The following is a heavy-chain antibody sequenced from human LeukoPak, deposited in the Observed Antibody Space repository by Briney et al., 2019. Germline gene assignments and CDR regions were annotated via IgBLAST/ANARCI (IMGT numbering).Heavy chain of an antibody. CDR1: GFGLSTSW. CDR2: IHGDGSTT. CDR3: ARDRYYGSGSYQLFGGNFDY. D-gene: IGHD3-10*01. V-gene: IGHV3-74*01. J-gene: IGHJ4*02. Sequence: PGGSLRLSCAASGFGLSTSWMDWVRQAPGKGLVWVARIHGDGSTTNYADSVRGRFTISRDNAKNSLYLQMNSLRDEDTAVYYCARDRYYGSGSYQLFGGNFDYWGQGTLVTVSS.